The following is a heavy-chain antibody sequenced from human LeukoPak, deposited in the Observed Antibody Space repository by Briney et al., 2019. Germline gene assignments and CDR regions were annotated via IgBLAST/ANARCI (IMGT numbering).Heavy chain of an antibody. J-gene: IGHJ4*02. D-gene: IGHD1-14*01. CDR3: ARLSHPGGTTWYFDY. Sequence: SETRSLTCTFSIGSINYYYWTWIRQSPEKGLEWIGHIHYSGNTNYNPSLKSRVTTSVDTSKKQFSLNLNSVTAADTAVYYCARLSHPGGTTWYFDYWGQGTLVIVSS. CDR2: IHYSGNT. CDR1: IGSINYYY. V-gene: IGHV4-59*08.